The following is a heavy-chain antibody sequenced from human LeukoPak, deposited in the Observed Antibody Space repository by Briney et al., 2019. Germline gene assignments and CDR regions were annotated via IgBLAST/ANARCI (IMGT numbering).Heavy chain of an antibody. D-gene: IGHD6-13*01. CDR3: ARAAWYSSSWQEGYYFDY. Sequence: GGSLRLSCAASGFTVNNYMNWVRQAPGKGLEWVSGIYSGDTTYYADSVEGRLTIPRDTSKNTLYLQTNSLRADDTAVYYCARAAWYSSSWQEGYYFDYWGQGTLVTVSS. CDR1: GFTVNNY. J-gene: IGHJ4*02. CDR2: IYSGDTT. V-gene: IGHV3-53*01.